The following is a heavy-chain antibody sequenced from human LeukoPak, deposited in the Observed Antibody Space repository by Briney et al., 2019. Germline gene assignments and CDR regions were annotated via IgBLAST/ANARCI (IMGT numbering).Heavy chain of an antibody. V-gene: IGHV4-39*07. J-gene: IGHJ4*02. D-gene: IGHD5-18*01. Sequence: SETLSLTCTVSGGSISSSSYYWGWIRQPPGKGLEWIGCIYHSGSTYYNPSLKSRVTISVDRSKNQFSLKLSSVTAADTAVYYCAREYSYGYYFDYWGQGTLVTVSS. CDR1: GGSISSSSYY. CDR2: IYHSGST. CDR3: AREYSYGYYFDY.